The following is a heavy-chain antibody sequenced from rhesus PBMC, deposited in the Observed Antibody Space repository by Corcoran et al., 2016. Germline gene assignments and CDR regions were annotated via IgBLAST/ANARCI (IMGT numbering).Heavy chain of an antibody. J-gene: IGHJ4*01. Sequence: QVQLQESGPGLVKPSETLSLTCAVSGGSVSSSNWWSWIRQPPGKGLEWIGYISGSSGITYYNPSLKSRVTISKDTSKNQFSLKLSSVTAADTAVYFCAREDVVVLRFWGQGVLVTVSS. V-gene: IGHV4S19*01. D-gene: IGHD2-15*01. CDR3: AREDVVVLRF. CDR2: ISGSSGIT. CDR1: GGSVSSSNW.